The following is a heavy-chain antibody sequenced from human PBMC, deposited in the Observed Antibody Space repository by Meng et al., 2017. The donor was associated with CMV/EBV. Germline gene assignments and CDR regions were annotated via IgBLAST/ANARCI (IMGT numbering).Heavy chain of an antibody. CDR3: ASVQGLGVS. CDR2: IYTSGST. Sequence: VQLPGPGPGLWRLSQTLSLPCTVSGGSISSGSYYWSWIRQPAGKGLEWIGRIYTSGSTNYNPSLKSRVTISVDTSKNQFSLKLSSVTAADTAVYYCASVQGLGVSWGQGTLVTVSS. J-gene: IGHJ4*02. V-gene: IGHV4-61*02. CDR1: GGSISSGSYY. D-gene: IGHD3-10*01.